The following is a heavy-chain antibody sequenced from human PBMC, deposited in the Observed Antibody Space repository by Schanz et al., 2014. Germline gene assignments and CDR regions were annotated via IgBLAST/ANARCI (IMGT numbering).Heavy chain of an antibody. CDR2: IGTSGGT. J-gene: IGHJ2*01. CDR1: GLIFSNYV. CDR3: AKDAPYPFDL. Sequence: ERLVESGGGVVQPGRSLRLSCAASGLIFSNYVMSWVRQAPGKGLEWVSTIGTSGGTNYAESVKGRFTISRDNSKNTLYLQMNSLRAEDTAIYYCAKDAPYPFDLWGRGTLITVSS. V-gene: IGHV3-23*04.